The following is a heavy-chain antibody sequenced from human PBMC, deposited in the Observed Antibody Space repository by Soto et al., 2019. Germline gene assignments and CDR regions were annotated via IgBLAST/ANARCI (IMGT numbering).Heavy chain of an antibody. Sequence: QVQLVESGGGVVQPGRSLRLSCAASGFTFSSYAMHWVRLAPGKGLEWVAVISYDGSNKYYADSVKGRFTISRDNSKNTLYLQMNSLRAEDTAVYYCARDSSGWNNWFDPWGQGTLVTVSS. J-gene: IGHJ5*02. CDR2: ISYDGSNK. V-gene: IGHV3-30-3*01. D-gene: IGHD6-19*01. CDR1: GFTFSSYA. CDR3: ARDSSGWNNWFDP.